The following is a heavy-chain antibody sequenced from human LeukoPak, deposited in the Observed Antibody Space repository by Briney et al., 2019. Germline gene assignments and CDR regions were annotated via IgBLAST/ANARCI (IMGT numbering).Heavy chain of an antibody. CDR2: IYYSGST. CDR3: VSRYYDFWSGYYGFDP. V-gene: IGHV4-39*01. CDR1: GGSISSSSYY. Sequence: PSETLSLTCTVSGGSISSSSYYWGWIRQPPGKGLEWIGSIYYSGSTYYNPSLKSRVTISVDTSKNQFSLKLSSVTAADTAVYYCVSRYYDFWSGYYGFDPWGQGTLVTVSS. J-gene: IGHJ5*02. D-gene: IGHD3-3*01.